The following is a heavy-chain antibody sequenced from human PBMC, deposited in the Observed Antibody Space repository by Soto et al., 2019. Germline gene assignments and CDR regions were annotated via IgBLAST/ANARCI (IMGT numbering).Heavy chain of an antibody. CDR3: ARPMRVGVTLYYYYGMDV. J-gene: IGHJ6*02. CDR1: GYSFTSYW. Sequence: GESLKISCKGSGYSFTSYWIGWVRQMPGKGLEWMGIIYPGDSDTRYSPSFQGQVTISADKSISTAYLQWSSLKASDTAMYYCARPMRVGVTLYYYYGMDVWGQGTTVTVSS. V-gene: IGHV5-51*01. CDR2: IYPGDSDT. D-gene: IGHD1-26*01.